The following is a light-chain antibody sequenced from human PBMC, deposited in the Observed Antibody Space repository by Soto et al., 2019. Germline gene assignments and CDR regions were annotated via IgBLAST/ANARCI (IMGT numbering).Light chain of an antibody. V-gene: IGKV1-5*01. CDR3: QHYKSYSEA. CDR2: DAS. J-gene: IGKJ1*01. CDR1: QSISTW. Sequence: DIQMTQSPSTLSASVGDRVTITCRASQSISTWLAWYQQKPGKAPKVLIYDASNLESGVPSRFSGSGSGTEFTLTISSLQPDDVATYYCQHYKSYSEAFGQGTKVDIK.